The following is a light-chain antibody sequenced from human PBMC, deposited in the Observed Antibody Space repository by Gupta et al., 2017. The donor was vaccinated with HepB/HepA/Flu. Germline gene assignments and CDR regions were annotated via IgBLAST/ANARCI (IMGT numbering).Light chain of an antibody. CDR2: DVS. J-gene: IGLJ3*02. CDR1: SSDLGGYHY. V-gene: IGLV2-14*03. CDR3: SSYTSSSTLTWV. Sequence: QSALTQPASVSGSPGQSITISCTGTSSDLGGYHYVSWYQQHPGKAPKLMIYDVSNRPSGVSNRFSGSKSGNTASLTISGLQAEDEADYYCSSYTSSSTLTWVFGGGTKLTVL.